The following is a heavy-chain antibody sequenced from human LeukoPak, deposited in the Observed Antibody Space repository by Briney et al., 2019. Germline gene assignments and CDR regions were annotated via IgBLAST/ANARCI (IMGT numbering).Heavy chain of an antibody. J-gene: IGHJ4*02. D-gene: IGHD3-3*01. CDR1: GGSFSGYY. CDR2: INHSGST. V-gene: IGHV4-34*01. Sequence: SETLSLTCAVYGGSFSGYYWSWIRQPPGKGLEWIGEINHSGSTNYNPSLKSRVTISVDTSKNQFSLKLSSVTAADTAVYYCASRYYDFWSGYYTGDYWGQGTLVTVSS. CDR3: ASRYYDFWSGYYTGDY.